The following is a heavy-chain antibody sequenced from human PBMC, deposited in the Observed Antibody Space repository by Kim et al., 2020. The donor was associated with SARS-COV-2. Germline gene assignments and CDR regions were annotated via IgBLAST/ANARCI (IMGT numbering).Heavy chain of an antibody. D-gene: IGHD3-10*01. CDR1: GFIFSSYA. CDR2: ISNNVGST. V-gene: IGHV3-64*01. J-gene: IGHJ4*02. Sequence: GGSLRLSCVASGFIFSSYAMHWVRQAPGKGLEYVSGISNNVGSTFPANSVKGRFTISRDNSKNTLYIQMGSLRSEDMAVYYCARDKYVSGDYWGQGTLVT. CDR3: ARDKYVSGDY.